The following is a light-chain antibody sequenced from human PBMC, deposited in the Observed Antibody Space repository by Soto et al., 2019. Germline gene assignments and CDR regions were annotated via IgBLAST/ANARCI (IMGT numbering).Light chain of an antibody. V-gene: IGLV1-40*01. Sequence: QSALTQPPSVSGAPGQRVTISCTGSRSNIGAGYDVHWYQQLPGTAPKLLIYANNIRPSGVPGRFSGSKSGTSASLAITGLQAEDEADYYCQSYDSSLSGYVFGTGTRSPS. CDR1: RSNIGAGYD. J-gene: IGLJ1*01. CDR3: QSYDSSLSGYV. CDR2: ANN.